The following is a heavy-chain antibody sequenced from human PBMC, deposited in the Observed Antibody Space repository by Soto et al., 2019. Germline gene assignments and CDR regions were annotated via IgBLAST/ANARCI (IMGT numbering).Heavy chain of an antibody. CDR1: GFTFSSYA. D-gene: IGHD3-10*01. V-gene: IGHV3-23*01. CDR2: ISGSSGSI. J-gene: IGHJ3*02. CDR3: ARDRVRTDDAFDI. Sequence: PGGSLRLSCAASGFTFSSYAMNWVRQAPGKGLEWVSAISGSSGSIYYADSVKGRFTISRDNAKNILYLQMNSLRAEDTAVYYCARDRVRTDDAFDIWGQGTMVTVSS.